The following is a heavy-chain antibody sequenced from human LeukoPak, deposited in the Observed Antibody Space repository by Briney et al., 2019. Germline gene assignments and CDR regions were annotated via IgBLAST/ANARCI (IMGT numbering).Heavy chain of an antibody. Sequence: PSETLSLTCTVSGGSISSSSYYWGWIRQPPGKGLEWIVSIYYSGSTYYNPSLKSRVTISVDTSKNQFSLKLSSVTAADTAVYYCARHHIGIVGAIYYFDYWGQGTLVTVSS. V-gene: IGHV4-39*01. CDR1: GGSISSSSYY. CDR2: IYYSGST. J-gene: IGHJ4*02. D-gene: IGHD1-26*01. CDR3: ARHHIGIVGAIYYFDY.